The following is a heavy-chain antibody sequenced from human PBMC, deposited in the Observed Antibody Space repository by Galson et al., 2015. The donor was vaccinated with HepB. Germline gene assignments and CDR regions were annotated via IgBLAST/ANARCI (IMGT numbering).Heavy chain of an antibody. CDR2: ISYDGSNK. Sequence: SLRLSCAASGFTFSSYGMHWVRQAPGKGLEWVAVISYDGSNKYYADSVKGRFTISRDNSKNTLYLQMNSLRAEDTAVYYCAKDNGYSYGFQFDYWGQGTLVTVSS. V-gene: IGHV3-30*18. CDR1: GFTFSSYG. CDR3: AKDNGYSYGFQFDY. D-gene: IGHD5-18*01. J-gene: IGHJ4*02.